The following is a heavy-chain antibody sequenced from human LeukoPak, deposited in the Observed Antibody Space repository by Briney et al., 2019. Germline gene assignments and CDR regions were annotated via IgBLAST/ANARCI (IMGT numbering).Heavy chain of an antibody. D-gene: IGHD5-18*01. J-gene: IGHJ5*02. CDR2: IYYSGST. V-gene: IGHV4-59*01. CDR3: ARVGVDTRGYDP. Sequence: SETLSLTCTVSGGSISSYYWSWIRQPPGKGLEWIGYIYYSGSTNYNPSLKSRVTISVDTSKNQFSLKLSSVTAADTAVYYCARVGVDTRGYDPWGQGTLVTVSS. CDR1: GGSISSYY.